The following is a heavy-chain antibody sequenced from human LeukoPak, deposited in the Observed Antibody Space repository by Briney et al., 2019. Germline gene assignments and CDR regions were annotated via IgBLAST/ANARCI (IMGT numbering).Heavy chain of an antibody. J-gene: IGHJ4*02. Sequence: SVKVSCKASGGTFSSYAISWVRQAPGQGLEWMGRIIPIFGTANYAQKFQGRVTITTDESTSTAYMELSSLRSEDTAVYYCARGGSSDVTLGDCFDYWGQGTLVTVSS. CDR3: ARGGSSDVTLGDCFDY. CDR2: IIPIFGTA. V-gene: IGHV1-69*05. D-gene: IGHD2-15*01. CDR1: GGTFSSYA.